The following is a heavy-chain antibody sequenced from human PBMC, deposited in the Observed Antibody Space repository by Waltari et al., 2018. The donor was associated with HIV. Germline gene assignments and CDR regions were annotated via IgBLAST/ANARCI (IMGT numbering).Heavy chain of an antibody. V-gene: IGHV3-33*01. D-gene: IGHD3-22*01. Sequence: QVQLVESGGGVVQPGRSLRLSCAASGLSFSNFARPWARQAPDKGLEWVAVIWYDGDNKYYADSVKGRFTISRDNSKNTLYLQMNSLRVEDTAVYYCARGGYYYDISGYYHYWGQGTLVTVSS. CDR3: ARGGYYYDISGYYHY. J-gene: IGHJ4*02. CDR2: IWYDGDNK. CDR1: GLSFSNFA.